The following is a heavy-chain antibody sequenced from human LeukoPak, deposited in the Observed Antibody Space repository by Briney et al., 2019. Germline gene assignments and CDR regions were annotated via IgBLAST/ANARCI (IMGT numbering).Heavy chain of an antibody. V-gene: IGHV3-23*01. CDR3: AKAGSLNYYYYMDV. J-gene: IGHJ6*03. Sequence: GGSLRLSCAASGFTFSSYAMSWVRQPPGRGLVWVSAISGSGGSTYYADSVKGRFTISRDNSKNTLYLQMNSLRAEDTAVYYCAKAGSLNYYYYMDVWGKGTTVTVSS. CDR1: GFTFSSYA. CDR2: ISGSGGST.